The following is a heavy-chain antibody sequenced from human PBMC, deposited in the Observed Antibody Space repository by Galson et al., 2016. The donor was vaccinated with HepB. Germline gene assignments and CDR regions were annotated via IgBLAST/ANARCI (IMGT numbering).Heavy chain of an antibody. V-gene: IGHV3-23*01. CDR3: ARVVPLSQLWDPIETYVWGKTFDY. CDR1: GFDFDRFA. Sequence: SLRLSCAVSGFDFDRFAMTWVRQAPGKGLEWVSGISGSGGSTYYAGSVRGRFTISRDNSQNTLFLQINSLRVEDTCLYYCARVVPLSQLWDPIETYVWGKTFDYWGQGTVITVSS. J-gene: IGHJ4*02. D-gene: IGHD3-16*01. CDR2: ISGSGGST.